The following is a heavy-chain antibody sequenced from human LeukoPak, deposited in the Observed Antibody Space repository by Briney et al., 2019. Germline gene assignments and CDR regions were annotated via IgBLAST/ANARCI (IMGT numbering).Heavy chain of an antibody. V-gene: IGHV3-23*01. D-gene: IGHD2-2*01. Sequence: GGSLRLSCAASGFTFSSYAMSWVRQAPGKGLEWVSAISGSGGSTYYADPVKGRFTISRDNSKNTLYLQMNSLRAEDTAVYYCAKYVTVIVVVPAAYFDYWGQGTLVTVSS. CDR2: ISGSGGST. CDR3: AKYVTVIVVVPAAYFDY. CDR1: GFTFSSYA. J-gene: IGHJ4*02.